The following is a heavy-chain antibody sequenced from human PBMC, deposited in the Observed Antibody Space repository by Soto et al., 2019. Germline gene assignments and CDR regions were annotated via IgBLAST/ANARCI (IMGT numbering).Heavy chain of an antibody. J-gene: IGHJ4*02. CDR3: AKDSGSGWNFDS. Sequence: EASVKVSCKASGYGFTDYYLHWVRQAPGQGLEWMGWVNPNTGVTKYSQKFRGRVTMTRDTFIKTAYMEVSRLTSDDTAVFYCAKDSGSGWNFDSWGQGTLVTVSS. CDR1: GYGFTDYY. CDR2: VNPNTGVT. D-gene: IGHD6-19*01. V-gene: IGHV1-2*02.